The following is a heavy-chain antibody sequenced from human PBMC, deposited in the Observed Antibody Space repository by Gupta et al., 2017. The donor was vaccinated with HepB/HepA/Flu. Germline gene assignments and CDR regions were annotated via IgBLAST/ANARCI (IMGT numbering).Heavy chain of an antibody. D-gene: IGHD4-17*01. CDR2: IKQDGSEK. Sequence: EVQLVESGGGLVQPGGSLRLSCAASGFTFSSYWMSWVRQAPGKGLEWVANIKQDGSEKYYVDSVKGRFTISRDNAKNSMYLKMNSLRVEDTAVYYCSARVRSTFDYWGQGTLVTVSS. J-gene: IGHJ4*02. CDR1: GFTFSSYW. CDR3: SARVRSTFDY. V-gene: IGHV3-7*01.